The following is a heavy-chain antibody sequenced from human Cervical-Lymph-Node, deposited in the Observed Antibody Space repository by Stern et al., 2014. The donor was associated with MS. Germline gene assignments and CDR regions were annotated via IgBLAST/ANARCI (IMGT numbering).Heavy chain of an antibody. D-gene: IGHD3-10*01. CDR3: ARILYDGAYRGDY. CDR2: TFSNGEK. V-gene: IGHV2-26*01. Sequence: QVTLRESGPVLVKPTATLMLTCTVSGFSLSNARMGVSWIRQPPGKALEWLAHTFSNGEKSYSTSLKSRLTISKDTSKSQVVLTMTNMDPVDTATYFCARILYDGAYRGDYWGLGTLVTVSS. J-gene: IGHJ4*02. CDR1: GFSLSNARMG.